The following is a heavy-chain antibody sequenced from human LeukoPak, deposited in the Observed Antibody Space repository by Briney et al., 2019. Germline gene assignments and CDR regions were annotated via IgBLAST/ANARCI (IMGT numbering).Heavy chain of an antibody. CDR3: ARGYDPSRDAFDI. D-gene: IGHD3-22*01. CDR2: IYASGST. CDR1: GGSISSGSYY. V-gene: IGHV4-61*02. J-gene: IGHJ3*02. Sequence: SQTLSLTCTVSGGSISSGSYYWSWIRQPAGKGLEWIGRIYASGSTNYNPSLKSRVTISVDISKNQFSLKLSSVTAADTAVYYCARGYDPSRDAFDIWAQGTMVTVSS.